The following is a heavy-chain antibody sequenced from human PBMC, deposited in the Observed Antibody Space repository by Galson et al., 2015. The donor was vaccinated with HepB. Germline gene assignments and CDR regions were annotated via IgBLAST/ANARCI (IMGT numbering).Heavy chain of an antibody. D-gene: IGHD2-8*01. CDR1: GFTFSSYA. V-gene: IGHV3-23*01. Sequence: SLRLSCAASGFTFSSYAINWVRQAPGKGLEWVSSISGSGGRTHYADSVKGRFTISRDNPKNTLYLQMNSLRAEDTAVYYCAKGWSAVFYDMDVWRQGTTVIVSS. CDR2: ISGSGGRT. J-gene: IGHJ6*02. CDR3: AKGWSAVFYDMDV.